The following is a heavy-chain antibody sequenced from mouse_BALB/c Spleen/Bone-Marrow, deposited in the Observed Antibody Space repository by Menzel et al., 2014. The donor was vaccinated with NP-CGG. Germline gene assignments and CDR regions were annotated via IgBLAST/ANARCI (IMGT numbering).Heavy chain of an antibody. CDR2: IDPANGNT. V-gene: IGHV14-3*02. CDR1: GFNIKDTY. CDR3: ARYYYGSSYAMDY. Sequence: EVQLQQSGAELVKPGASVKLSCTASGFNIKDTYMHWVKQRPEQGLEWIGRIDPANGNTKYDPKFQGKATITVDTSSNTAYLQLSSLTSEDTAVYYCARYYYGSSYAMDYWGQGTSVTVSS. D-gene: IGHD1-1*01. J-gene: IGHJ4*01.